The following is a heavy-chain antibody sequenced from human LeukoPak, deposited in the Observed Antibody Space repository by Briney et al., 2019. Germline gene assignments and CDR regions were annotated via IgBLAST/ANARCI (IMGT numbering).Heavy chain of an antibody. CDR1: GFIFRNYA. CDR2: ISSSGDLT. CDR3: VREERGAAIDY. V-gene: IGHV3-64*01. Sequence: WGSLRLSCAASGFIFRNYAMHWVRQAPGKGLEYVSAISSSGDLTYDANSVRGRFTISRDNSKNTLFLQMGSLRAEDMAVYYCVREERGAAIDYWGQGTLDTVPS. D-gene: IGHD6-25*01. J-gene: IGHJ4*02.